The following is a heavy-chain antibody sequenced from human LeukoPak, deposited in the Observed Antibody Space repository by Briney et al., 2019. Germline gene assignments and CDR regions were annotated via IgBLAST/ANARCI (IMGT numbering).Heavy chain of an antibody. J-gene: IGHJ4*02. CDR3: ATTRMVRGVPFDY. V-gene: IGHV1-46*01. CDR1: GYTFTSYY. Sequence: ASVKVSCKASGYTFTSYYIHWVRQAPGQGLEWMGIINPSGGSTSYAQKFQGRVTMTRDTSTSTVYMELYSLRSEDTAVYYCATTRMVRGVPFDYWGQGTLVTVSS. CDR2: INPSGGST. D-gene: IGHD3-10*01.